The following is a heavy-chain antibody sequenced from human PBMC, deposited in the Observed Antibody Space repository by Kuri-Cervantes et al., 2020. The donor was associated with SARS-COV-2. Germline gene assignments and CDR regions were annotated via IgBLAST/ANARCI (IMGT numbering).Heavy chain of an antibody. CDR1: GGSFSGYY. J-gene: IGHJ5*02. CDR3: AGMRIAAAGTGWFDP. Sequence: SQTLALICGVYGGSFSGYYWSWIRQAPGKGLEWIGEINHSGSTNYNPSLKSRITISVDTSKNQFSLKLSSVTAAATAVYYCAGMRIAAAGTGWFDPWGQGTLVTVSS. D-gene: IGHD6-13*01. CDR2: INHSGST. V-gene: IGHV4-34*01.